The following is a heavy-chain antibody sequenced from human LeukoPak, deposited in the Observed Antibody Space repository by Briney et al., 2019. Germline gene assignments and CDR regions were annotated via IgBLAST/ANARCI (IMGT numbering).Heavy chain of an antibody. J-gene: IGHJ4*02. CDR3: ARVYRGYCSGGSCYGYFDY. CDR1: GFTFSSYW. CDR2: IKQDGSEK. Sequence: GGSLRLSCAASGFTFSSYWMSWVRQAPGKGLEWVANIKQDGSEKYYVDSVKGRFTISRDNAKNSLYLQMNSLRAEDTAVYYCARVYRGYCSGGSCYGYFDYWGQGTLVTVSS. D-gene: IGHD2-15*01. V-gene: IGHV3-7*01.